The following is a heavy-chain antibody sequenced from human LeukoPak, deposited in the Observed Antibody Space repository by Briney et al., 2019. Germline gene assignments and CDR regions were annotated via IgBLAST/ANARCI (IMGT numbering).Heavy chain of an antibody. J-gene: IGHJ4*02. CDR3: ARDRIGGGRILDY. D-gene: IGHD2-15*01. CDR2: ISSSSSYI. V-gene: IGHV3-21*01. Sequence: GGSLRLSCAASGFTFSSYEMNWVRQAPGKGLEWVSSISSSSSYIYYADSVKGRFTISRDNAKNSLYLQMNSLRAEDTAVYYCARDRIGGGRILDYWGQGTLVTVSS. CDR1: GFTFSSYE.